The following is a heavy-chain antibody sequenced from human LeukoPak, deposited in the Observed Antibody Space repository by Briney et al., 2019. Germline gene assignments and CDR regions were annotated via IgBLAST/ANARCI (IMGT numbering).Heavy chain of an antibody. J-gene: IGHJ6*02. V-gene: IGHV3-48*04. Sequence: GGSLRLSCAASGFTFSSYSMNWVRQAPGKGLEWVSYISSSSSTIYYADSVKGRFTISRDNAKNSLYLQMNSLRAEDTAVYYCARTTVTIMGYYGMDAWGQGTTVTVSS. CDR3: ARTTVTIMGYYGMDA. CDR1: GFTFSSYS. CDR2: ISSSSSTI. D-gene: IGHD4-17*01.